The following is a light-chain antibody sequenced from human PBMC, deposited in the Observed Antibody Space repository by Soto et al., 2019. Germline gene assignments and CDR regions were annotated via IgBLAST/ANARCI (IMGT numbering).Light chain of an antibody. CDR2: AAS. J-gene: IGKJ1*01. V-gene: IGKV1-39*01. CDR1: QSISSY. Sequence: DIQMTQSPSSLSASVGDRVTITCRARQSISSYLNWYQQKPGKAPKLLIYAASSLQGGVPYRFSGSGSGTDFTLTISSLQPEDFATYYCQHSYSTLWTFGQGTKVEIK. CDR3: QHSYSTLWT.